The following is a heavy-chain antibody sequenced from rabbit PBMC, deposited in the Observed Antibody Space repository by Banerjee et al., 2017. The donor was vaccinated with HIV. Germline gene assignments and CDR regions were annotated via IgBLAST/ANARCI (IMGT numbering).Heavy chain of an antibody. J-gene: IGHJ3*01. Sequence: QEQLEESGGDLVKPGASLTLTCTASGFSFSSSYYMCWVRQAPGKGLEWIGCIYPDYGTRDYASWVNGRFTISLDNAQNTVFLQMTNLTGADTATYFCARVTGYGSTSGYPTRFDLWGPGTLVTVS. D-gene: IGHD1-1*01. CDR2: IYPDYGTR. CDR3: ARVTGYGSTSGYPTRFDL. CDR1: GFSFSSSYY. V-gene: IGHV1S45*01.